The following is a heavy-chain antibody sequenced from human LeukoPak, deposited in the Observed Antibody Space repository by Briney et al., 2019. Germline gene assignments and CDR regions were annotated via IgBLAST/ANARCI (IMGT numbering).Heavy chain of an antibody. CDR1: GFPFRIFW. CDR3: ARGGCLNTNVDY. Sequence: GGSLKLFCAASGFPFRIFWMVWVREAPGKGLEWGANKKPDGSAEYYADSVRGRFTTSRDNANNFLYLQMNSLRAEDTAVYYCARGGCLNTNVDYWGQRTLVTVSS. D-gene: IGHD2-15*01. J-gene: IGHJ4*01. V-gene: IGHV3-7*01. CDR2: KKPDGSAE.